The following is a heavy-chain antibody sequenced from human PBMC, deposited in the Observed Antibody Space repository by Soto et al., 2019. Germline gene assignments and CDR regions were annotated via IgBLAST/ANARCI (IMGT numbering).Heavy chain of an antibody. V-gene: IGHV3-23*01. CDR1: GFTFKESA. Sequence: EVRLLEAGGGLKQPGGSLRLSCAASGFTFKESAMNWVRQAPGKGLEWVASISDTGASTWYAESVRGRLSISRDNSKNTLYLQMNSLRGEETDVYYCAKGRGSGWAWYFDNWGQGTLVTVSS. CDR2: ISDTGAST. J-gene: IGHJ4*02. CDR3: AKGRGSGWAWYFDN. D-gene: IGHD6-19*01.